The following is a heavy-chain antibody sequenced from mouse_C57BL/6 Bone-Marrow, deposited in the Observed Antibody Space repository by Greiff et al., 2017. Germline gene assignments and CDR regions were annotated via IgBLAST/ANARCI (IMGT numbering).Heavy chain of an antibody. CDR1: GYSFTSYS. J-gene: IGHJ3*01. CDR2: IYTGGGNT. V-gene: IGHV1-66*01. D-gene: IGHD1-2*01. CDR3: ARALLRHLAY. Sequence: QVQLQQSGPELVKPGASVKISCTASGYSFTSYSIHWVNQRPGQGLEWIGWIYTGGGNTKYTETFKGKATLTADPTSITAYMQLSSLTSEDAAVYYGARALLRHLAYWGPGTLVTVSA.